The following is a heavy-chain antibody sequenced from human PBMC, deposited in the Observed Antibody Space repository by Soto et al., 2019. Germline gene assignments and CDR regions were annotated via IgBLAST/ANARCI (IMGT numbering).Heavy chain of an antibody. CDR2: IYSGGST. Sequence: PGGSLRLSCAASGFTVSGNYMSWVRQAPGKGLEWVSVIYSGGSTYYADSVKGRFTISRDNSKNTLYLQMNSRRAEDTAVYYCARVGYYGSGSIAGGLDYWGQGTLVTVSS. J-gene: IGHJ4*02. CDR1: GFTVSGNY. D-gene: IGHD3-10*01. CDR3: ARVGYYGSGSIAGGLDY. V-gene: IGHV3-53*01.